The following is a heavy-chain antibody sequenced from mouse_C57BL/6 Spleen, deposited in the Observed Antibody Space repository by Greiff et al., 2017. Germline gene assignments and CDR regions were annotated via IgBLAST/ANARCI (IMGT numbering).Heavy chain of an antibody. CDR2: ISYDGSN. D-gene: IGHD4-1*01. CDR3: ARLTGGSFFDY. CDR1: GYSITSGYY. J-gene: IGHJ2*01. Sequence: VQLQQSGPGLVKPSQSLSLTCSVTGYSITSGYYWNWIRQFPGNKLEWMGYISYDGSNNYNPSLKNRIAITRDTSTNQFFLKLNSVTTEDTATYYCARLTGGSFFDYWGQGTTLTVSS. V-gene: IGHV3-6*01.